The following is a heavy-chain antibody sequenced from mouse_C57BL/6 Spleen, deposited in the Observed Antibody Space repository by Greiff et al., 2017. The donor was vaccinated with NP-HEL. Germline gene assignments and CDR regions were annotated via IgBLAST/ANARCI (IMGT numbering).Heavy chain of an antibody. CDR3: ARPGYGYDGVYYYAMDY. D-gene: IGHD2-2*01. J-gene: IGHJ4*01. CDR2: IYPGDGDT. V-gene: IGHV1-82*01. CDR1: GYAFSSSW. Sequence: VQGVESGPELVKPGASVKISCKASGYAFSSSWMNWVKQRPGKGLEWIGRIYPGDGDTNYNGKFKGKATLTADKSSSTAYMQLSSLTSEDSAVYFCARPGYGYDGVYYYAMDYWGQGTSVTVSS.